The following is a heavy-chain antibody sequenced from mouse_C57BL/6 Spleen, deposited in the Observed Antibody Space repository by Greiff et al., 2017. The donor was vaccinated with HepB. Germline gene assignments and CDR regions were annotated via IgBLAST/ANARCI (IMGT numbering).Heavy chain of an antibody. D-gene: IGHD1-1*01. CDR2: IYPGDGDT. J-gene: IGHJ2*01. CDR3: ARGITTVVVDY. V-gene: IGHV1-82*01. CDR1: GYAFSSSW. Sequence: VQVVESGPELVKPGASVKISCKASGYAFSSSWMNWVKQRPGKGLEWIGRIYPGDGDTNYNGKFKGKATLTADKSSSTAYMQLSSLTSEDSAVYFCARGITTVVVDYWGQGTTLTVSS.